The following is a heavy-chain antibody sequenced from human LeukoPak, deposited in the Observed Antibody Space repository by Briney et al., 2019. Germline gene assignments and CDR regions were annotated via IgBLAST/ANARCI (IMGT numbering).Heavy chain of an antibody. D-gene: IGHD3-10*01. CDR3: AGSRGGPYYFDY. V-gene: IGHV3-7*02. CDR2: IKRDGSEK. CDR1: GFTFSSYW. Sequence: GGSLRLSCAASGFTFSSYWMSWVRQTPGKGLEWVANIKRDGSEKYYVDSVKGRSTMSRDNAKNSLYLQMNSLRAEDTAVYYCAGSRGGPYYFDYWGQGTLVTVSS. J-gene: IGHJ4*02.